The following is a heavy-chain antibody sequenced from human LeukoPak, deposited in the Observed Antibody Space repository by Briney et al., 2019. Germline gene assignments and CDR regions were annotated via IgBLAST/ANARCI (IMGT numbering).Heavy chain of an antibody. J-gene: IGHJ4*02. CDR2: INHSGST. Sequence: SGTLSLTCAVYGGSFSGYYWSWIRQPPGKGLEWIGEINHSGSTNYNPSLKSRVTISVDTSKNQFSLKLSSVTAADTAVYYCARARRVAAGKGTFDYWGQGTLVTVSS. CDR1: GGSFSGYY. V-gene: IGHV4-34*01. D-gene: IGHD6-13*01. CDR3: ARARRVAAGKGTFDY.